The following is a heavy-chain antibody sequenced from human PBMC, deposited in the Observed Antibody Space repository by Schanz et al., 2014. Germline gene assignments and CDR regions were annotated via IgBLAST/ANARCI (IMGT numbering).Heavy chain of an antibody. D-gene: IGHD1-1*01. Sequence: QVQLLQFGGGVVQPGRSLRLSCAASGFTFSSYGMHWVRQAPGKGPEWVAVIWSDGSTKYYADSVKGRFTISRDNSKNTLYLQMNSLRADDTAVYFCARAHGNNWYGKGLDYSGQGTQVTVSS. CDR1: GFTFSSYG. V-gene: IGHV3-33*08. CDR3: ARAHGNNWYGKGLDY. CDR2: IWSDGSTK. J-gene: IGHJ4*02.